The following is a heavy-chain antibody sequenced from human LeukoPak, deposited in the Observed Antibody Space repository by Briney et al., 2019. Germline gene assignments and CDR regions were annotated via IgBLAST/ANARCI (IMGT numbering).Heavy chain of an antibody. Sequence: PGGSLRLSCAASGXVFSNHEVTWVRQAPGEGLEWVSDISGSGISIYYADSVKGRFTISRDSAKNTLYPQMNSLRAEDTAVYYCAKASRNCSRTSCYEYFQHWGQGTLVTVSS. D-gene: IGHD2-2*01. CDR3: AKASRNCSRTSCYEYFQH. V-gene: IGHV3-48*03. CDR2: ISGSGISI. J-gene: IGHJ1*01. CDR1: GXVFSNHE.